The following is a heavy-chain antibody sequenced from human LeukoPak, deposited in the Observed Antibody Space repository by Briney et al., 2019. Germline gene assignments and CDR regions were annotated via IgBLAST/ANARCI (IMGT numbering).Heavy chain of an antibody. CDR1: GFTVSSNY. J-gene: IGHJ3*02. Sequence: GGSLRLSCAASGFTVSSNYMSWVRQAPGKGLEWVSVIYSGGSTYYADSVKGRFTISRDNSKNTLYLQMNSLRAEDTAVYYCARVPLRSGYYCRDAFDIWGQGTMVTVSS. CDR2: IYSGGST. V-gene: IGHV3-53*01. D-gene: IGHD3-3*01. CDR3: ARVPLRSGYYCRDAFDI.